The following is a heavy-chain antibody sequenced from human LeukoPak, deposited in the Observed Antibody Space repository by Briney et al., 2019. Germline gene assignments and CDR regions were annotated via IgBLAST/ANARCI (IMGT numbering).Heavy chain of an antibody. Sequence: GGSLRLSCTASGFTFGDYAMSWVRQAPGKGLEWVGFIRSKAYGGTTEYAASVKGRFTISRDDSKSIAYLQMNSLKTEDTAVYYCTRDATTWAYYGSGNYDYWGQGTLVIVSS. CDR3: TRDATTWAYYGSGNYDY. D-gene: IGHD3-10*01. J-gene: IGHJ4*02. CDR1: GFTFGDYA. CDR2: IRSKAYGGTT. V-gene: IGHV3-49*04.